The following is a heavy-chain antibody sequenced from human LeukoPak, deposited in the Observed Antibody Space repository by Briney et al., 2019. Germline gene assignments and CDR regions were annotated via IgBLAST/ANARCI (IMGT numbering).Heavy chain of an antibody. CDR1: GFTFSSYS. CDR2: ISSSSSYI. CDR3: ARAIWGTGSSTSCYCDDYYYCGMDV. J-gene: IGHJ6*02. D-gene: IGHD2-2*01. V-gene: IGHV3-21*01. Sequence: GGSLRLSCAASGFTFSSYSMNWVRQAPGKGLEWVSSISSSSSYIYYADSVKVRFTISRDNAKNSLYLQMNSLRAENTAVYYCARAIWGTGSSTSCYCDDYYYCGMDVWGQGTTVTVSS.